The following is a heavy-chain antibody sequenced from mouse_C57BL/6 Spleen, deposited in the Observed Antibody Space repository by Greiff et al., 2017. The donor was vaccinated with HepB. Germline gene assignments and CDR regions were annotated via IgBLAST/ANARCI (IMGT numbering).Heavy chain of an antibody. J-gene: IGHJ2*01. V-gene: IGHV1-55*01. CDR3: ARDEDDVNYFDY. D-gene: IGHD2-12*01. Sequence: VQLQQPGAELVKPGASVKMSCKASGYTFTSYWITWVKQRPGQGLEWIGDIYPGSGSTNYNEKFKSKATLTVDTSFSTAYMQLNSLTSEDSAVCYCARDEDDVNYFDYWGQGTTLTVSS. CDR1: GYTFTSYW. CDR2: IYPGSGST.